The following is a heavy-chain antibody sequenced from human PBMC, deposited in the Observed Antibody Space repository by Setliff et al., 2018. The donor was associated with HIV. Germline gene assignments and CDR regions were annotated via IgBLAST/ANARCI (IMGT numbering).Heavy chain of an antibody. CDR2: IYNSGST. CDR3: AKDFDYSNSLQF. J-gene: IGHJ4*02. CDR1: GGSISTGGYY. V-gene: IGHV4-31*02. D-gene: IGHD4-4*01. Sequence: SETLSLTCTVSGGSISTGGYYWSWIRQHPGKGLEWIGYIYNSGSTNYGDSVDGRFIISRDNSRNTLFLQMNSLIIDDSATYYCAKDFDYSNSLQFWGLGTPVTVS.